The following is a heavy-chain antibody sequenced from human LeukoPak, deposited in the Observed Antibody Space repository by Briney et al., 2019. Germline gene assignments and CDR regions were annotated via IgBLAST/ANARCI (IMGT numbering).Heavy chain of an antibody. CDR1: GGTFSSYA. CDR3: ARDYQGTVTWEDY. V-gene: IGHV1-69*05. J-gene: IGHJ4*02. Sequence: GASVKVSCKASGGTFSSYAISWVRQAPGQGLEWMGGIIPIFGTANYAQKLQGRVTMTTDTSTSTAYMEPRSLRSDDTAVYYCARDYQGTVTWEDYWGQGTLVTVSS. CDR2: IIPIFGTA. D-gene: IGHD4-17*01.